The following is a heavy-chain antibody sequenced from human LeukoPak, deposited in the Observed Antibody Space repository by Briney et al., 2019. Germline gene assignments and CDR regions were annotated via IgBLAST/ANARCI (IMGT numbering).Heavy chain of an antibody. Sequence: HPGGSLRLSCAASGFTFSSYGMHWVRQAPDKGLEWVAFIRYDGSNKYYADSVKGRFTISRDNSKNTLYLQMNSLRAEDTAVYYCAKRRGLELLYYYYMDVWGKGTTVTVSS. CDR1: GFTFSSYG. CDR3: AKRRGLELLYYYYMDV. V-gene: IGHV3-30*02. D-gene: IGHD1-7*01. J-gene: IGHJ6*03. CDR2: IRYDGSNK.